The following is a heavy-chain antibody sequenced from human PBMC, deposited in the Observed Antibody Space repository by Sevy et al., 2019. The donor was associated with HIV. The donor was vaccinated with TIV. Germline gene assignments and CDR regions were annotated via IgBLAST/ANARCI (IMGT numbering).Heavy chain of an antibody. CDR3: AGDFDSSSDSYAFDL. J-gene: IGHJ3*01. V-gene: IGHV3-48*03. CDR1: GFFFSHYE. CDR2: ISTSGSTI. Sequence: GGSLRLSCKASGFFFSHYEMNWVRQAPGKGLEWVSYISTSGSTIYYADSMKGRFTVSRDNAKNSLYLQMNSLRADDTALDYCAGDFDSSSDSYAFDLWGQGTMVTVSS. D-gene: IGHD3-22*01.